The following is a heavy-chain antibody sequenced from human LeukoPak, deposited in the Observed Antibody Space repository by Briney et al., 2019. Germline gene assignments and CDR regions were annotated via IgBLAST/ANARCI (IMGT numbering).Heavy chain of an antibody. Sequence: PGTSLRLSCAASGFTFISYAIHWVRQAPGKGLEWVAFIRYDGSNKYYADSVKGRFTISRDNSKNTLYLQMNSLRAEDTAVYYCAKDLIVATIGSDYWGQGTLVTVSS. J-gene: IGHJ4*02. CDR3: AKDLIVATIGSDY. V-gene: IGHV3-30*02. D-gene: IGHD5-12*01. CDR2: IRYDGSNK. CDR1: GFTFISYA.